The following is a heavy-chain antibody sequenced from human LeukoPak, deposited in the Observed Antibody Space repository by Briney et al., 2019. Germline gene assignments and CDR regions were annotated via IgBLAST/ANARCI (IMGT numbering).Heavy chain of an antibody. CDR2: INPNSGGT. D-gene: IGHD3-22*01. V-gene: IGHV1-2*02. J-gene: IGHJ5*02. Sequence: ASVKVSCKASGYTFTAYYIHWVRQAPGHGLEWMGCINPNSGGTNYAQKFQGRVTMTRDTSISTVYMELSRLRSDDTAVYYCAYRYYDSSGYYPWGQGTLVTVSS. CDR1: GYTFTAYY. CDR3: AYRYYDSSGYYP.